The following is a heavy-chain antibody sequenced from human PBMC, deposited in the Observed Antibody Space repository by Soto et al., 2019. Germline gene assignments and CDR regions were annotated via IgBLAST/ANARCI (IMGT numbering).Heavy chain of an antibody. V-gene: IGHV3-13*01. CDR2: IHIAGDT. J-gene: IGHJ6*02. D-gene: IGHD1-26*01. CDR3: ARGRYRGTDLTSNYYGMDV. CDR1: GFTFSYYD. Sequence: GGSLRLSCAASGFTFSYYDMHWVRQATGKGLEWVSAIHIAGDTYYPGSMKGRFTISRENAKNSLYLQMNSLRAEDTAVYYCARGRYRGTDLTSNYYGMDVWGQGTTVTVSS.